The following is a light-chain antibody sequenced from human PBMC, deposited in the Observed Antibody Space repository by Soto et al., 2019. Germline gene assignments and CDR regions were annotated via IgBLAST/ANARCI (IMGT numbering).Light chain of an antibody. V-gene: IGKV1-5*03. J-gene: IGKJ1*01. CDR2: KAS. CDR3: QQYNSYSS. Sequence: DIQMTQSPSPLSASVGDRVTITCAASQSIGSWLAWFQQKPGKATKVLIYKASSLESGAPSRFSGTGSGTEFTLTISSLQPDDFATYYYQQYNSYSSFGQGTKVDIK. CDR1: QSIGSW.